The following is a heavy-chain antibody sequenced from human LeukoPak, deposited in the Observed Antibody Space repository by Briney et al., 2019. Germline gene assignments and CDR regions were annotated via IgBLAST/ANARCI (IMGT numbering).Heavy chain of an antibody. CDR2: IYTSGST. J-gene: IGHJ3*02. V-gene: IGHV4-61*02. CDR3: ARGFILVRGAFDI. Sequence: SQTLSLTCTVSGGSISSGSYYWSWIRQPAGKGLEWIGRIYTSGSTNYNPSLKSRVTISVDMSKNQFSLKLSSVTAADTAVYYCARGFILVRGAFDIWGQGTMVTVSS. D-gene: IGHD3-10*01. CDR1: GGSISSGSYY.